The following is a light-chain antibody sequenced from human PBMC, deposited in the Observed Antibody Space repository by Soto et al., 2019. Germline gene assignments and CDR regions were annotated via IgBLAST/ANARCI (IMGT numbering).Light chain of an antibody. J-gene: IGKJ5*01. Sequence: EIVLTQSPGTLSLSPGERATLSCRASQSFSSYLAWYQQKPGQAPRLLIYDASMRATGIPARFSGRGSGTDFTHTISSLEPEDFAVYYCQQRSNWPPVITFGQGTRLEIK. CDR1: QSFSSY. V-gene: IGKV3-11*01. CDR2: DAS. CDR3: QQRSNWPPVIT.